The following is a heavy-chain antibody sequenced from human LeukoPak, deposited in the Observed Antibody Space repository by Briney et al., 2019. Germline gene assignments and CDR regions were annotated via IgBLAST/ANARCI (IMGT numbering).Heavy chain of an antibody. D-gene: IGHD6-13*01. V-gene: IGHV4-39*07. Sequence: SETLSLTCTVSSGSITSGSHYWGWIRQPPGKGLEWLGSIFYSGSTYYNLSLKSRVTMSVDTSKNQFSLKLTSVTAADTAVYYCARVPYSTRLYYMDVWGKGTTVTVSS. J-gene: IGHJ6*03. CDR3: ARVPYSTRLYYMDV. CDR2: IFYSGST. CDR1: SGSITSGSHY.